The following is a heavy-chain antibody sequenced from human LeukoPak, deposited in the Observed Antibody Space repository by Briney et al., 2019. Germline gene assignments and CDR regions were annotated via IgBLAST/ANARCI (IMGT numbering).Heavy chain of an antibody. V-gene: IGHV3-74*01. CDR3: VRGNSGSRTTPFDY. Sequence: GGSLRLSCAASVFTFSSYWMHWVRQGPGKGQVWVSRVKGDGSGTSHADSVKGRFTISRDNAKNTLFLQMTSLRAEDTAVYYCVRGNSGSRTTPFDYWGQGTLVTVSS. CDR1: VFTFSSYW. CDR2: VKGDGSGT. J-gene: IGHJ4*02. D-gene: IGHD6-19*01.